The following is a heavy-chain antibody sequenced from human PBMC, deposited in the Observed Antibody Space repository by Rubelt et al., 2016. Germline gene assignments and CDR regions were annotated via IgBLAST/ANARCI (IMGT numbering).Heavy chain of an antibody. Sequence: QVQLVQSGAEVKKPESSVKVSCKASGGTFRSYAISWVRQAPGPGLEWMGGIIPIFGTATYAQKFQGRVTIIADESTSTSYMELSSLRSEDTAVYYCARRQQLGPFDYWGQGTLVTVSS. J-gene: IGHJ4*02. CDR2: IIPIFGTA. D-gene: IGHD6-13*01. CDR1: GGTFRSYA. V-gene: IGHV1-69*01. CDR3: ARRQQLGPFDY.